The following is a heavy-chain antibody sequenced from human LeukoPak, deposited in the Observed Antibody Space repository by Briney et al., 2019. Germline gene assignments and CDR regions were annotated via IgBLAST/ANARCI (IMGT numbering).Heavy chain of an antibody. CDR3: ARAEKQVALDAFDI. V-gene: IGHV4-4*07. CDR2: INTSGST. J-gene: IGHJ3*02. CDR1: GGSISSYY. Sequence: SETLSLTCTVSGGSISSYYWSWIRQFAGKGLEWIGRINTSGSTNYNPSLKSRVTMSLDTSKNQLSLKLRSVTAADTAVYYCARAEKQVALDAFDIWGQGTMVTVSS.